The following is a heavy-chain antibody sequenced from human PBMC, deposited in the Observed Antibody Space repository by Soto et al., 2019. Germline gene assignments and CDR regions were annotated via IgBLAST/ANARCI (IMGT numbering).Heavy chain of an antibody. D-gene: IGHD2-2*01. Sequence: PSGSLSLTCRVSNSSVNNRSYWGWIRQPPGKGLEWIASIYNSGSTHYNPSLKSRATISVDTSNNQFSLRLSSVTAADTAVYYCARKTSARYLDCWGQGTLVTVSS. J-gene: IGHJ4*02. CDR3: ARKTSARYLDC. CDR2: IYNSGST. V-gene: IGHV4-38-2*02. CDR1: NSSVNNRSY.